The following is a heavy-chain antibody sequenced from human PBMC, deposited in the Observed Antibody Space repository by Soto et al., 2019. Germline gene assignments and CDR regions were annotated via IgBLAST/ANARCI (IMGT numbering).Heavy chain of an antibody. CDR1: GFTSQNYH. CDR3: AKDLWGSWTVDY. Sequence: QVQLVQSGAEVKEPGASVKVSCKASGFTSQNYHMHWVRQAPGQGLEWMGIIHPSGDTTTYAQNFQGRLAMTRDTSTSTAYMELSSLTSEDTAVYYCAKDLWGSWTVDYWGQGTLITVSS. V-gene: IGHV1-46*02. D-gene: IGHD3-16*01. J-gene: IGHJ4*02. CDR2: IHPSGDTT.